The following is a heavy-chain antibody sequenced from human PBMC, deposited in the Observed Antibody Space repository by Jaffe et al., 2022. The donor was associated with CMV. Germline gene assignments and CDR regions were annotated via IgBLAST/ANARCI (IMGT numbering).Heavy chain of an antibody. J-gene: IGHJ6*03. D-gene: IGHD1-26*01. Sequence: EVQLVESGGGLVQPGGSLRLSCSASGFTFSSYAMHWVRQAPGKGLEYVSAISSNGGSTYYADSVKGRFTISRDNSKNTLYLQMSSLRAEDTAVYYCVKGKYSGRPIHRYYYYMDVWGKGTTVTVSS. V-gene: IGHV3-64D*06. CDR2: ISSNGGST. CDR3: VKGKYSGRPIHRYYYYMDV. CDR1: GFTFSSYA.